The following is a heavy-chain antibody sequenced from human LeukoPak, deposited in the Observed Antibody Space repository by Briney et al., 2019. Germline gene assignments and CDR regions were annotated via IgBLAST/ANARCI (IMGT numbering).Heavy chain of an antibody. CDR2: IKHGGSEKQDGGEH. CDR1: GFTLSQYW. Sequence: QAGGSLRLSCAASGFTLSQYWMSWVRQAPGKGREWVANIKHGGSEKQDGGEHNSVDTVKGRFPISRDNAKNSLYLQMNSLRAEDTAVYYCAISGRGVDSFYFYMDVWGKGTTVTVSS. V-gene: IGHV3-7*01. CDR3: AISGRGVDSFYFYMDV. D-gene: IGHD3-10*01. J-gene: IGHJ6*03.